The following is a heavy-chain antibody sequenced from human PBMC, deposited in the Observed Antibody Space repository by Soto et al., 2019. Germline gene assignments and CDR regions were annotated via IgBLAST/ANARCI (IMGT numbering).Heavy chain of an antibody. J-gene: IGHJ4*02. Sequence: ASVKVSCKASGYTFTSFGFNWVRRAPGQGLEWMGWINPNSGGTNYAQKFQGWVTMTRDTSISTAYMELSRLRSDDTAVYYCARDSDTAMASDWGQGTLVTVSS. D-gene: IGHD5-18*01. V-gene: IGHV1-2*04. CDR2: INPNSGGT. CDR1: GYTFTSFG. CDR3: ARDSDTAMASD.